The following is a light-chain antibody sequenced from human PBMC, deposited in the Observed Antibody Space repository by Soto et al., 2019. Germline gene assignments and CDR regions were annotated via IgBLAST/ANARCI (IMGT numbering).Light chain of an antibody. Sequence: QSVLTQPPSASGTPGQRVTISCSGSSSNIGSNYVYWYQQLPGTAPKLLIYRNNRRPSGVPDRFSGSKSGTSASLAISGLRSEDEAAYYCAAWDDSLSGPHVIFGGGTKLTVL. CDR2: RNN. CDR3: AAWDDSLSGPHVI. J-gene: IGLJ2*01. CDR1: SSNIGSNY. V-gene: IGLV1-47*01.